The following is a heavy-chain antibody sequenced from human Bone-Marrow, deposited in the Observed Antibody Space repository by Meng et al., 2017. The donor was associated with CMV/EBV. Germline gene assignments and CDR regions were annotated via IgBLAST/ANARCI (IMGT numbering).Heavy chain of an antibody. Sequence: ASVKVSCKASGYTFTSYYMHWVRQAPGQGLEWMGIINPSGGSTSYAQKFQGRVTMTRDTSTSTVYMELSSLRSEDTAVYYCARGYTIFGVVMLGYFEYWGHGTRVHVSS. D-gene: IGHD3-3*01. CDR1: GYTFTSYY. CDR2: INPSGGST. V-gene: IGHV1-46*01. CDR3: ARGYTIFGVVMLGYFEY. J-gene: IGHJ4*01.